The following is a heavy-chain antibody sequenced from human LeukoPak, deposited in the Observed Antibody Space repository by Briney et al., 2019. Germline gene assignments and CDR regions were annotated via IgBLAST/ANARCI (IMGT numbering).Heavy chain of an antibody. Sequence: GSLSLSCAASGFTFSSDAMHWVRQAPGKGLEYVSAISSNGGTTHYGNSVKGRFTISRDNSKNTLYLQMGSLRAEDMAVYFCARSSGYGYYFDYWGQGTLVTVSS. CDR3: ARSSGYGYYFDY. V-gene: IGHV3-64*01. J-gene: IGHJ4*02. CDR1: GFTFSSDA. D-gene: IGHD3-22*01. CDR2: ISSNGGTT.